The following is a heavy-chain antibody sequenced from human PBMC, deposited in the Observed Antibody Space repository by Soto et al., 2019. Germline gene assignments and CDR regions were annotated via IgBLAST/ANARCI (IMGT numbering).Heavy chain of an antibody. V-gene: IGHV3-23*01. J-gene: IGHJ4*02. CDR1: GLIFSDYA. CDR3: AKDRFGIVGPVDY. Sequence: EVQLLDSGGNLVQPGGSLRLSCAASGLIFSDYAMSWVRQAPGKGLGCVACISGSGGDTFYADSVKGRFTISRDKSKNARALHMKSVRVDDTAVYFCAKDRFGIVGPVDYWGQGTLVTVSS. D-gene: IGHD1-26*01. CDR2: ISGSGGDT.